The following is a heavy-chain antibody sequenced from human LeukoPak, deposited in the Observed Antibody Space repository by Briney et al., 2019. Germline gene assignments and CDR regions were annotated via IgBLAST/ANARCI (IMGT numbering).Heavy chain of an antibody. D-gene: IGHD3-10*01. CDR1: GFTVSSNY. V-gene: IGHV3-66*01. CDR3: AIMAGRRFDH. J-gene: IGHJ4*02. Sequence: GGSLRLSCAASGFTVSSNYMSWVRQAPGKGLEWVSVIYSGGSTSYADSVKGRFTISRDNLKSTLYLQMNSLRDDDTAVYYCAIMAGRRFDHWGQGTLVTVSS. CDR2: IYSGGST.